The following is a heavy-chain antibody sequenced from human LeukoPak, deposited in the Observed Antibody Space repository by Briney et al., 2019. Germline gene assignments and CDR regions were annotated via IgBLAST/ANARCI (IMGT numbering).Heavy chain of an antibody. CDR1: DGSFSGYY. V-gene: IGHV4-34*01. J-gene: IGHJ4*02. CDR3: ARCSGGSCLDY. D-gene: IGHD2-15*01. CDR2: INHSGST. Sequence: SETLSLTCAVYDGSFSGYYWSWIRQPPGKGLEWIGEINHSGSTNYNPSLKSRVTISVDTSKNQFSLKLSSVTAADTAVYYCARCSGGSCLDYWGQGTLVTVSS.